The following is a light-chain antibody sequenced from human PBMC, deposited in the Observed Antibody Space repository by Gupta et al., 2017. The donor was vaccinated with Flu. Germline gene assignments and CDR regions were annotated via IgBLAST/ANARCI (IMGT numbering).Light chain of an antibody. CDR2: EDF. V-gene: IGLV6-57*01. Sequence: SRGSIDSNDVQWYQQRPGISPTWVIYEDFQRASGVPDRFSGSIDTYSNSASLTISGLTTEDEADYYCQSYDTSTVIFGGGTKLTVL. CDR1: RGSIDSND. J-gene: IGLJ2*01. CDR3: QSYDTSTVI.